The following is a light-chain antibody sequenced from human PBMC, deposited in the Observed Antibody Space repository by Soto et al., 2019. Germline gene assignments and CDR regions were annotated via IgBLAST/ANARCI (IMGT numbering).Light chain of an antibody. CDR3: CSYATTFYV. CDR2: DVS. V-gene: IGLV2-11*01. J-gene: IGLJ1*01. CDR1: TFHVDSSNY. Sequence: QSALTQPRSVSGSPGQSVTISCTGPTFHVDSSNYVSWYQQHPGKAPKLMIYDVSERPSGVPDRFSGSKSGSTASLTISGLQAEDEADYYCCSYATTFYVFGSGTKVTVL.